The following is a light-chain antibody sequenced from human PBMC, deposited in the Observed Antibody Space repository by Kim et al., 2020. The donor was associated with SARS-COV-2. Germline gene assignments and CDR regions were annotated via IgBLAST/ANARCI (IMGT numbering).Light chain of an antibody. CDR1: SSDVGGYNF. CDR3: SSYAGSNNL. J-gene: IGLJ2*01. Sequence: PGQSVSISCPGTSSDVGGYNFVSWYQQHPGKAPKLMIYEVSKRPSGVPDRFSGSKSANTASLTVSGLQAEDEADYYCSSYAGSNNLFGGGTQLTVL. CDR2: EVS. V-gene: IGLV2-8*01.